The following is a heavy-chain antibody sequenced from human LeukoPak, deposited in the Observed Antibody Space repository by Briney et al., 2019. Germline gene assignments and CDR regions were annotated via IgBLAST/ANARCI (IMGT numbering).Heavy chain of an antibody. J-gene: IGHJ3*02. CDR2: ISAYNGNT. V-gene: IGHV1-18*01. Sequence: GASVKVSCKASGYTFTSYGISWVRQAPGQGLEWMGWISAYNGNTNYAQKLQGRVTMTTDTSTSTAYMELRSLRSDDTAVYYCARDWSREYVVIVPADPYAFDIWGQGTMVTVSS. CDR1: GYTFTSYG. CDR3: ARDWSREYVVIVPADPYAFDI. D-gene: IGHD2-2*01.